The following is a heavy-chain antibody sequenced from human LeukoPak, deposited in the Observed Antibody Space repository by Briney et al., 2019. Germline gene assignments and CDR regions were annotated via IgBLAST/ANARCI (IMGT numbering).Heavy chain of an antibody. Sequence: ASVKVSCKASGYTFTSYGISWVRQAPGQGLEWMGWISAYNGNTNYAQKLQGRVTMTTDTSTSTAYMELRSLRSDDTAVYYCARDGVVVVPAAPLDVWDKGTTVTVSS. CDR2: ISAYNGNT. J-gene: IGHJ6*04. CDR1: GYTFTSYG. V-gene: IGHV1-18*01. D-gene: IGHD2-2*01. CDR3: ARDGVVVVPAAPLDV.